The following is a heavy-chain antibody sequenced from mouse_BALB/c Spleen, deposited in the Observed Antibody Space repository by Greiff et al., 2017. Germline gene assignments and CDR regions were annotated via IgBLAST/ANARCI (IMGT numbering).Heavy chain of an antibody. Sequence: EVQLQESGAELVKPGASVKLSCTASGFNIKDTYMHWVKQRPEQGLEWIGRIDPANGNTKYDPKFQGKATITADTSSNTAYLQLSSLTSEDTAVYYCASRGGSSYSHWGQGTTLTVAS. J-gene: IGHJ2*01. V-gene: IGHV14-3*02. CDR2: IDPANGNT. CDR1: GFNIKDTY. D-gene: IGHD1-1*01. CDR3: ASRGGSSYSH.